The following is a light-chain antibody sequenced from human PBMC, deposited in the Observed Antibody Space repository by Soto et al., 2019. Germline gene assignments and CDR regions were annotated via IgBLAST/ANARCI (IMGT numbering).Light chain of an antibody. J-gene: IGKJ1*01. V-gene: IGKV3D-20*01. Sequence: EIVLTQSPATLYLSPGERATLSCGASQSVSSSYLAWYQQKPGLAPRLLIYDASSRATGIPDRFSGSGSGTDLTLTISRLEPEDFAVYYCPQYGSSPRTFGQGTKVEIK. CDR1: QSVSSSY. CDR2: DAS. CDR3: PQYGSSPRT.